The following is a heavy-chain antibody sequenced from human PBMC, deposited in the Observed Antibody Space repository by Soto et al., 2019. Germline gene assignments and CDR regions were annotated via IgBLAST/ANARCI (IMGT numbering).Heavy chain of an antibody. CDR1: GDSISNGAYY. J-gene: IGHJ2*01. CDR3: ARVRRTEGYLDYWYFDV. D-gene: IGHD1-1*01. Sequence: QVQLQESGPGLVKPSQTLSLTCTVSGDSISNGAYYWTWIRQLPGKGLEWIGYIYYSGSTYYIPSLQSRVTISVDTSQNQFSLKLTSVTAADTAVYYCARVRRTEGYLDYWYFDVWGHGTLVTVSS. CDR2: IYYSGST. V-gene: IGHV4-31*03.